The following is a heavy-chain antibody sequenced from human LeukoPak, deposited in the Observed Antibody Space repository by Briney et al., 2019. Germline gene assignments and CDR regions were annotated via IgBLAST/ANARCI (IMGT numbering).Heavy chain of an antibody. V-gene: IGHV4-59*01. CDR3: ARGSDFGDY. CDR2: MSYSGST. D-gene: IGHD4-17*01. Sequence: ASETLSLTCAVYGGSFSGYYWSWIRQPPGKGLEWIGYMSYSGSTNYNPSLKSRVTMSINTSKNQFSLRLSSVTAADTAVYYCARGSDFGDYWGQGTLVTVSS. J-gene: IGHJ4*02. CDR1: GGSFSGYY.